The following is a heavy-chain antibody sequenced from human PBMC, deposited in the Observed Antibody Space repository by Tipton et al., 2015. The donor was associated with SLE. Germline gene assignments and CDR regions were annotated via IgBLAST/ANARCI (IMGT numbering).Heavy chain of an antibody. D-gene: IGHD1-26*01. CDR3: ARHSIVGATKSYFDY. J-gene: IGHJ4*02. V-gene: IGHV5-10-1*01. Sequence: SPSFQGHVTISADKSISTAYLQWSSLKASDTAMYYCARHSIVGATKSYFDYWGQGTLVTVSS.